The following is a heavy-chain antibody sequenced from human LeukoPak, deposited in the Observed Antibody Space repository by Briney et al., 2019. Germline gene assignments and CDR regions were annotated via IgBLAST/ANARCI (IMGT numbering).Heavy chain of an antibody. CDR3: AISEDLTYCGGDCYDY. CDR1: GGSIRSYY. CDR2: IYYSGST. Sequence: SETLSLTCTVSGGSIRSYYWSWIRQPPGKGLEWIGSIYYSGSTYYNPSLKSRVTISVDTSKNQFSLKLSSVTAADTAVYYCAISEDLTYCGGDCYDYWGQGTLVTVSS. V-gene: IGHV4-59*12. J-gene: IGHJ4*02. D-gene: IGHD2-21*01.